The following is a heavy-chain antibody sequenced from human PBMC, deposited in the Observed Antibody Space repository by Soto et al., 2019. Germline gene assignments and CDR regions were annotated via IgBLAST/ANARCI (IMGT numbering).Heavy chain of an antibody. CDR2: VYHSGST. J-gene: IGHJ4*03. V-gene: IGHV4-31*03. Sequence: QVQLQESGPGLVKPSQTLSLTCSVSGDSIRGGGHYWNWIRQFPGKGLEWIGYVYHSGSTNYNPSLRGRRTISIATSKNQFSLRLISVTAADTALYYCARDTGLAPTVWGYWGHGTQVTVSS. CDR3: ARDTGLAPTVWGY. CDR1: GDSIRGGGHY. D-gene: IGHD7-27*01.